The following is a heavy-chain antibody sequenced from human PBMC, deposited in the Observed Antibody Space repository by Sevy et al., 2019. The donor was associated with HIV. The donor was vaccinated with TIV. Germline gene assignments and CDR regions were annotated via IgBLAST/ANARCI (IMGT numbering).Heavy chain of an antibody. J-gene: IGHJ3*02. Sequence: GGSLRLSCAAYGFTFSIYGMHWVRQAPGKGLKWVAVIWNDRSNKHYADSVKGRFTISRDNAKNTLYLQMNSLRVEDTAVYYCASLPNNYYDISGSSGDDAFDIWGQGTRVTVS. V-gene: IGHV3-33*01. CDR3: ASLPNNYYDISGSSGDDAFDI. D-gene: IGHD3-22*01. CDR2: IWNDRSNK. CDR1: GFTFSIYG.